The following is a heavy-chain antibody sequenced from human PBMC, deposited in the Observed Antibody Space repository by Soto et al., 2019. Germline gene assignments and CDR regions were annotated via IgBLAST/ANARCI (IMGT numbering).Heavy chain of an antibody. V-gene: IGHV3-30*18. Sequence: QVQLVESGGGVVQPGRSLRLSCAASGFTFSSYGMHWVRQAPGKGLEWVAVISYDGSNKYYADSVKGRFTISRDNSKNPLYLRMNGLRAEDTAVDYCVKDRRRGGGGGCYSWYGEYWGQGTLVSVCS. D-gene: IGHD2-15*01. CDR3: VKDRRRGGGGGCYSWYGEY. CDR1: GFTFSSYG. J-gene: IGHJ4*02. CDR2: ISYDGSNK.